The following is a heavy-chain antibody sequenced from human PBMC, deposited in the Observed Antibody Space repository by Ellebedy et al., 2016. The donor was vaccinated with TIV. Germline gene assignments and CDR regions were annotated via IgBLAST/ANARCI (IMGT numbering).Heavy chain of an antibody. Sequence: SETLSLTXTVSGGSVSSGSYYWSWIRQPAGKGLEWIGRIYTSGSTNYNPSLKSRVTMSVDTSKNQFSLKLSSVTAADTAVYYCARDVPYYYGSGSYYNSYYYYYGMDVWGQGTTVTVSS. CDR1: GGSVSSGSYY. V-gene: IGHV4-61*02. D-gene: IGHD3-10*01. J-gene: IGHJ6*02. CDR3: ARDVPYYYGSGSYYNSYYYYYGMDV. CDR2: IYTSGST.